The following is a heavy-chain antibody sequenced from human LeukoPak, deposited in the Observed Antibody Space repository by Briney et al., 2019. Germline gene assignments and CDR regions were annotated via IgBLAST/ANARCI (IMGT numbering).Heavy chain of an antibody. CDR2: IRYDGSNK. CDR1: GFTFSSYG. CDR3: AKDRFLEWLAQYYFDY. Sequence: GGSLRLSCAASGFTFSSYGMHWVRQAPGKGLEWVAFIRYDGSNKYYADSVKGRFTISRDNSKNTLYLQMNSLRAEDTAVYYCAKDRFLEWLAQYYFDYWGQGTLVTVSS. J-gene: IGHJ4*02. D-gene: IGHD3-3*01. V-gene: IGHV3-30*02.